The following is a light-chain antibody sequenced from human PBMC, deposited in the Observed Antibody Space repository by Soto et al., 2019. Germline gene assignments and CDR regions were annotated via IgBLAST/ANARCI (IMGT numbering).Light chain of an antibody. J-gene: IGLJ3*02. CDR1: SSDIGGYDY. Sequence: QSALTQPASVSGSPGQSITISCTGTSSDIGGYDYVSWYQQHPGKAPKLMIYEVNDRPSGISNRFSGSKSGNTASLTVSGRQAEDEADYSCSSYSATTTVVFGGGTKLTVL. V-gene: IGLV2-14*01. CDR3: SSYSATTTVV. CDR2: EVN.